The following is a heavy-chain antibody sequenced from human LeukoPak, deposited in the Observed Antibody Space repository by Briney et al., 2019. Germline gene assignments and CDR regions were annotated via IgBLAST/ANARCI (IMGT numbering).Heavy chain of an antibody. Sequence: PGGSLRLSCAASGFTISGFWMHWVRQVPGEGLVWVARMNSAGTTINYADSVKGRFTISRDNVRNTLHLQMNSLRTEDTAVYYCAKGYMSTDLFDYWGQGTLVTVSS. V-gene: IGHV3-74*01. D-gene: IGHD4-17*01. CDR3: AKGYMSTDLFDY. CDR2: MNSAGTTI. J-gene: IGHJ4*02. CDR1: GFTISGFW.